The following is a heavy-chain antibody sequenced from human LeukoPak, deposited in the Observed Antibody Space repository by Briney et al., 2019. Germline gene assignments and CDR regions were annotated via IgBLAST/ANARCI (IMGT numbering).Heavy chain of an antibody. V-gene: IGHV3-30-3*02. CDR3: AKYDGYSPAYFDY. J-gene: IGHJ4*02. Sequence: GGSLRLSCAASGFTFSSYAMHWVRQAPGKGLEWVAVISYDGSNKYYADSVKGRFTISRDNSKNTLYLQMNSLRAEDTAVYYCAKYDGYSPAYFDYWGQGTLVTVSS. CDR2: ISYDGSNK. D-gene: IGHD5-24*01. CDR1: GFTFSSYA.